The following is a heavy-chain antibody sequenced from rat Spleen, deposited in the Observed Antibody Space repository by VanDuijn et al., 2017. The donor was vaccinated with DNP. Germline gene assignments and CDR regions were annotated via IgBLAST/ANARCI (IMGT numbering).Heavy chain of an antibody. D-gene: IGHD1-3*01. V-gene: IGHV4-2*01. Sequence: EVQLVESGGGLVQPGRSLKLSCAASGFTFSDYYMAWVRQAPGKGLEWIGEINKDSSTINYTPSLKDKFTISRDNAQNTLYLQMSKLGSEDTATYYCARHGRVTTVATYWYFDFWGPGTMVTVSS. CDR1: GFTFSDYY. J-gene: IGHJ1*01. CDR2: INKDSSTI. CDR3: ARHGRVTTVATYWYFDF.